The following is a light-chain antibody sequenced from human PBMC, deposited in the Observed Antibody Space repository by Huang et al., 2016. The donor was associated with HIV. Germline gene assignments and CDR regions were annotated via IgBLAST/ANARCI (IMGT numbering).Light chain of an antibody. Sequence: EIVLTQSPGTLSLSPGERATLSCRASQSVTSSLAWYQQKPGQAPRLLIYCASNRATDIPDRFSGSGSGTDFTLTISRLEPEDFAVYYCQQSGTSPAFGGGTKVEIK. CDR1: QSVTSS. CDR3: QQSGTSPA. J-gene: IGKJ4*01. V-gene: IGKV3-20*01. CDR2: CAS.